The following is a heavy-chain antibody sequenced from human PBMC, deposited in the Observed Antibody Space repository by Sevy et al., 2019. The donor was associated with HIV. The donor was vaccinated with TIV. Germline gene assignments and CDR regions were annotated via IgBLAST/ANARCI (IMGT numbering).Heavy chain of an antibody. J-gene: IGHJ5*02. D-gene: IGHD3-10*01. Sequence: SETLSLTCGVSGGSISSSNWWHWVRQPPGKGLEWIGEIYRSGSTNYNPSLKSRVTISVDNSKNQFSLQLKSVTAADTAVYYCARGFDTPRGFDPWGQGTLVTVSS. CDR3: ARGFDTPRGFDP. V-gene: IGHV4-4*02. CDR2: IYRSGST. CDR1: GGSISSSNW.